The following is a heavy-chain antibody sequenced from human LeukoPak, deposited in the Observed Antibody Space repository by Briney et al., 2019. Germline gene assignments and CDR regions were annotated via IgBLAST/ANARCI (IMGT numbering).Heavy chain of an antibody. D-gene: IGHD1-26*01. J-gene: IGHJ4*02. CDR1: GFTFSSYA. CDR2: ISYDGRNT. V-gene: IGHV3-30*04. Sequence: GGSLRLSCAASGFTFSSYAMHWVRQAPGKGLEWVAVISYDGRNTYYADSVRGRFTISRDNSKNTLYLQMNSLRAEDTAVYYCARDDSGSYDYWGQGTLVTVSS. CDR3: ARDDSGSYDY.